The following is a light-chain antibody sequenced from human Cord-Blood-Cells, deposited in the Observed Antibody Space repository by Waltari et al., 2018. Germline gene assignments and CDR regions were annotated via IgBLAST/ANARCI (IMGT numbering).Light chain of an antibody. CDR3: CSYAGSYTL. CDR2: DGS. CDR1: RSDVGGYNY. V-gene: IGLV2-11*01. Sequence: QSALTQPRSVSGSPGQPVTISCTGTRSDVGGYNYVSWYQQHPGKAPKLMIYDGSKRPAGVPERFSGSKSGNTASLTISGLQAEDEADYYCCSYAGSYTLFGGGTKLTVL. J-gene: IGLJ2*01.